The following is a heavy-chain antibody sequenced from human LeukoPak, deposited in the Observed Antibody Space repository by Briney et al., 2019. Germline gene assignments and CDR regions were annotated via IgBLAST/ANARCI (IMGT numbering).Heavy chain of an antibody. J-gene: IGHJ4*02. CDR2: ITSSGDGA. D-gene: IGHD3-22*01. CDR1: GFTFSIYA. CDR3: AKDRPNYYGSNGHYYRRDGDY. Sequence: GGSLRLSCAASGFTFSIYAMSWVRQAPGEGGQWGSSITSSGDGAYYADSVKGRFTLSRDNSENMLYLQMNSLRVEDTAVYFCAKDRPNYYGSNGHYYRRDGDYWGQGTLVTVSS. V-gene: IGHV3-23*01.